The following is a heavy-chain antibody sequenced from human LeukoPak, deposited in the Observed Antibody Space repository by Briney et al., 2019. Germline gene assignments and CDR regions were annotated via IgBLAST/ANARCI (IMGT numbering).Heavy chain of an antibody. D-gene: IGHD6-13*01. J-gene: IGHJ4*02. CDR3: TRLWDNSTWYPDFDY. CDR2: IKSKPNSYAT. CDR1: GFIFSGSA. Sequence: GGSLRLSCAASGFIFSGSAIHWVRQASGKGLEWAGRIKSKPNSYATIYAASVNGRFIISRDDSKNTAYLQINSLKTEDTAVYYCTRLWDNSTWYPDFDYWGQGTLVTVSS. V-gene: IGHV3-73*01.